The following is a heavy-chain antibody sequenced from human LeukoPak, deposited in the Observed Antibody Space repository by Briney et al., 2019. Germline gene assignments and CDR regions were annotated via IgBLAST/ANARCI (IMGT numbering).Heavy chain of an antibody. J-gene: IGHJ6*02. CDR3: ARGPLYDVFCSGYYYYYGMDV. CDR2: IKQDGSEK. V-gene: IGHV3-7*01. Sequence: PGGSLRLSCAASGFTFSSYWMSWVRQAPGKGLEWVANIKQDGSEKYYVDSVKGRFTISRDNAKNSLYLQMNSLRAEDTAVYYCARGPLYDVFCSGYYYYYGMDVWGQGTTVTVSS. CDR1: GFTFSSYW. D-gene: IGHD3-3*01.